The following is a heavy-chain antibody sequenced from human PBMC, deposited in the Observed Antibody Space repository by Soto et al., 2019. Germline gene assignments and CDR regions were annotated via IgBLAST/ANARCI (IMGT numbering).Heavy chain of an antibody. J-gene: IGHJ6*03. Sequence: VKVSCKASGYTFTSYDINWVRQATGQGLEWMGWMNPNSGNTGYAQKFQGRVTMTRNTSISTAYMELSSLRSEDTAVYYCARGASVGNDFWSGPTDYYYYYYMDVWGKGTTVTVSS. D-gene: IGHD3-3*01. CDR1: GYTFTSYD. CDR2: MNPNSGNT. CDR3: ARGASVGNDFWSGPTDYYYYYYMDV. V-gene: IGHV1-8*01.